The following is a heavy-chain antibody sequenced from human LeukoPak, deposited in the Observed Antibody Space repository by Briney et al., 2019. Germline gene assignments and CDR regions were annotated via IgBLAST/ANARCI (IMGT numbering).Heavy chain of an antibody. CDR2: VYHGGST. D-gene: IGHD1-26*01. Sequence: SETLSLTCAVSGGSISSANWWTWVRQPPGKGLEWIGEVYHGGSTNYNPSLKSRVTISVDKSKNQLSLKLNSVTAADTAVYYCARAAGRDTTSGLDFDYWGQGILVTVSS. V-gene: IGHV4-4*02. CDR3: ARAAGRDTTSGLDFDY. J-gene: IGHJ4*02. CDR1: GGSISSANW.